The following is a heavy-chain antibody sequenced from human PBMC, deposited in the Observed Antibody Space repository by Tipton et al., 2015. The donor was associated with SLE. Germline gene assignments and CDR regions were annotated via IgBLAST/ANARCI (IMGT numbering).Heavy chain of an antibody. J-gene: IGHJ4*02. Sequence: VQLVQSGAEVKKPGESLKISRKGSGYRFSSYWIGGVRQMPGKGLERVGVIYPGDSDTRYSPSFQGQVTISADRSISTAYLQWTSLKASDSAMYFCARTFSYYNFRLVYTLPGAIPYWGQGTLVTVSS. D-gene: IGHD3-3*01. CDR2: IYPGDSDT. CDR1: GYRFSSYW. V-gene: IGHV5-51*03. CDR3: ARTFSYYNFRLVYTLPGAIPY.